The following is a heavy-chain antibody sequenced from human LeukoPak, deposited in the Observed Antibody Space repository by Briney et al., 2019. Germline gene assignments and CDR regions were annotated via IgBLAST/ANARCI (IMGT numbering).Heavy chain of an antibody. D-gene: IGHD2/OR15-2a*01. CDR3: EKGPLLWD. J-gene: IGHJ4*02. CDR2: ISSSGGST. CDR1: GFTFSSYW. V-gene: IGHV3-23*01. Sequence: GGSLRLSCAASGFTFSSYWMSWVRQAPGKGLEWVPAISSSGGSTYYADSVKGRFTISRDNSKNTLYLQMNSLRAEDTAVYYCEKGPLLWDWGQGTLVTVSS.